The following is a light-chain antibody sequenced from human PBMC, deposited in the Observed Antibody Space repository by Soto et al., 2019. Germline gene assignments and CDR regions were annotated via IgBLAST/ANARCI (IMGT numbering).Light chain of an antibody. CDR3: QQRSNWPGIT. CDR2: DAS. J-gene: IGKJ5*01. Sequence: EIVLTQSPATLSLSPVERATLSCMASQSVSSYLAWYQQKPGQAPRLLIYDASNRATGIPARFSGSGSGTDFTLTISSLEPEDFAVYYCQQRSNWPGITFGQGTRLDIK. CDR1: QSVSSY. V-gene: IGKV3-11*01.